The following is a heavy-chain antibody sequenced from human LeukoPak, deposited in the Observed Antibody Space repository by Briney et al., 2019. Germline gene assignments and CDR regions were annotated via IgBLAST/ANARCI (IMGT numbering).Heavy chain of an antibody. V-gene: IGHV1-2*04. J-gene: IGHJ4*02. D-gene: IGHD4-11*01. Sequence: ASVKISCKASGYTFRGNYIHWLRQAPGQGLEWMGWIDANNGDTKSAQKFQGWVTMSRDTSISTAYMDLSSLSPDDAAVYYCARDPSSVTLYFFDYWGQGTLVTVSS. CDR2: IDANNGDT. CDR3: ARDPSSVTLYFFDY. CDR1: GYTFRGNY.